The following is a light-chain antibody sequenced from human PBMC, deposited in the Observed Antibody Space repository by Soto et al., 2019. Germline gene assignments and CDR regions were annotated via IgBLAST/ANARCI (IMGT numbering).Light chain of an antibody. Sequence: IQLTQSPSSLSASVGDRVTITCRASQGISSYLAWYQQKPGKAPKLLIYAASTLQSGVPSRFSGSGSGTDFTLTISSLQPEDFATYYCQQLNSYLFMYSFGQWTKLEIK. CDR3: QQLNSYLFMYS. CDR2: AAS. V-gene: IGKV1-9*01. J-gene: IGKJ2*01. CDR1: QGISSY.